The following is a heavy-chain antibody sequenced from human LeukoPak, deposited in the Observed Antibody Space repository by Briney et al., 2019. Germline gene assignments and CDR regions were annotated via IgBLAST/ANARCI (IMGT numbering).Heavy chain of an antibody. CDR1: GYRFTSYW. CDR3: ARHGQAGHYYYYYYMDV. CDR2: IYPGDSDT. V-gene: IGHV5-51*01. Sequence: GESLKISCKGSGYRFTSYWIGWVRQMPGKGLEWMGIIYPGDSDTRYSPSFQGQVTISADKSISTAYLQWSSLKASDTAMYYCARHGQAGHYYYYYYMDVWGKGTTVTVSS. J-gene: IGHJ6*03.